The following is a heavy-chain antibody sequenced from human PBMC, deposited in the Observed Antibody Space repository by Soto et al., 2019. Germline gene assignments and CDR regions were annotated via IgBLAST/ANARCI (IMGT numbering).Heavy chain of an antibody. Sequence: GGSLRLSCAASGFTFSSYGMHWVRQAPGKGLEWVAVISYDGSNKYYADSVKGRFTISRDNSKNTLYLQINSLRADDTAVYYCAKQAVVVAATPWFDPWGQGTLVTVSS. CDR2: ISYDGSNK. D-gene: IGHD2-15*01. CDR3: AKQAVVVAATPWFDP. J-gene: IGHJ5*02. V-gene: IGHV3-30*18. CDR1: GFTFSSYG.